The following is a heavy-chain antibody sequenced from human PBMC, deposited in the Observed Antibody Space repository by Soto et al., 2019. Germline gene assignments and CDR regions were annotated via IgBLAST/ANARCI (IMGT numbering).Heavy chain of an antibody. CDR3: AHRRYSGSYFFPFDY. CDR1: GFSLSTSGVG. D-gene: IGHD1-26*01. CDR2: IYWNDDE. V-gene: IGHV2-5*01. Sequence: SGPTLVNPTQALTLTCTFSGFSLSTSGVGVGWIRQPPGKALEWLALIYWNDDERYSPSLKSRLTISKDTSKNQVVLTMTNMDPVDTATYYCAHRRYSGSYFFPFDYWGQGTLVTVSS. J-gene: IGHJ4*02.